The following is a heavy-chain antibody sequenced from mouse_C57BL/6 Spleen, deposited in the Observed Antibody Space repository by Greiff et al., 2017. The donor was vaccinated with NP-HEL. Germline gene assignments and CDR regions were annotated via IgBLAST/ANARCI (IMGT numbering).Heavy chain of an antibody. CDR2: IDPSDSYT. CDR3: ARKKVPDY. CDR1: GYTFTSYW. V-gene: IGHV1-59*01. Sequence: QVQLQQPGAELVRPGTSVKLSCKASGYTFTSYWMHWVKQRPGQGLEWIGVIDPSDSYTNYNQKFKGKATLTVDTSSSTAYMQLSSLTSEDSAVYYCARKKVPDYWGQGTTLTVSS. J-gene: IGHJ2*01.